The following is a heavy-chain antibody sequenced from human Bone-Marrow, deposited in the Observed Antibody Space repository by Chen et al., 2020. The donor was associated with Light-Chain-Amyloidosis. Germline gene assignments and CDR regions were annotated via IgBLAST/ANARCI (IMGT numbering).Heavy chain of an antibody. CDR2: IYYSGST. CDR1: GGSISSYY. CDR3: ARGSRITIFGVSYPFDAFDI. V-gene: IGHV4-59*01. D-gene: IGHD3-3*01. J-gene: IGHJ3*02. Sequence: QVQLQESGPGLVKPSETLSLTCTVSGGSISSYYWSWIRQPPGKGLEWIGYIYYSGSTNYNPSRKSRVTISVDTSKNQFSLKLSSVTAADTAVYYCARGSRITIFGVSYPFDAFDIWGQGTMVTVSS.